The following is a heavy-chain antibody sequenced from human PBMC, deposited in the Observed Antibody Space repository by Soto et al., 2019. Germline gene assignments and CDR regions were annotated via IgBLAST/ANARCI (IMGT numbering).Heavy chain of an antibody. D-gene: IGHD1-1*01. CDR3: ARGGLEQRRRGAFDI. J-gene: IGHJ3*02. V-gene: IGHV1-69*13. CDR2: IIPIFGTA. CDR1: GGTFSSYA. Sequence: ASVKVSCKASGGTFSSYAISWVRQAPGQGLEWMGGIIPIFGTANYAQKFQGRVTITADESTSTAYMELSSLRSEDTAVYYCARGGLEQRRRGAFDIWGQGTMVTVSS.